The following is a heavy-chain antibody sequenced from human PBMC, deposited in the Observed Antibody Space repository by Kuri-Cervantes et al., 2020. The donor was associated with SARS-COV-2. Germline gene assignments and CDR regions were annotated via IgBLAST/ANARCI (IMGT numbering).Heavy chain of an antibody. CDR1: GGSISSYY. CDR2: IYYSGST. Sequence: SETLSLTCTVSGGSISSYYWSWIRQPPGKGLERIGYIYYSGSTNYNPSLKSRVTISVDTSKNQFSLKLSSVTAADTAVYYCARDQGLLEWSPHFDYWGQGTLVTVSS. D-gene: IGHD3-3*01. V-gene: IGHV4-59*12. J-gene: IGHJ4*02. CDR3: ARDQGLLEWSPHFDY.